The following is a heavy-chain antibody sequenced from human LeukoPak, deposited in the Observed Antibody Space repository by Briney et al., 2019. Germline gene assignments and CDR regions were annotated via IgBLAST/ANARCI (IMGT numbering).Heavy chain of an antibody. CDR1: GFTFSSSS. D-gene: IGHD5-12*01. Sequence: GGSLRLSCAASGFTFSSSSISWVRQAPGKGLEWVSAITDAVGSTHYADSVKGQFTISSDNSKNTVYLQMNSLRPEDMAVYYCAKEIFSGLLYIDYWGQGTLVTVSS. CDR2: ITDAVGST. CDR3: AKEIFSGLLYIDY. J-gene: IGHJ4*02. V-gene: IGHV3-23*01.